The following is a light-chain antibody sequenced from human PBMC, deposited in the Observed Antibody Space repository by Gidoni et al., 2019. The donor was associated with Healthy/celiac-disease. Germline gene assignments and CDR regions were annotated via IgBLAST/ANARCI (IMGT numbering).Light chain of an antibody. CDR2: LGS. Sequence: DIVMTQSPLSMPVTPGAPASISCRSSQSLLHSNGYNYLDWYLQKQGQSPQLLIYLGSNRASGVPDRCSGSGAGTDFTLKISRVEAEDVGVYYCMQALQTPFTFGPGTKVGIK. CDR1: QSLLHSNGYNY. V-gene: IGKV2-28*01. J-gene: IGKJ3*01. CDR3: MQALQTPFT.